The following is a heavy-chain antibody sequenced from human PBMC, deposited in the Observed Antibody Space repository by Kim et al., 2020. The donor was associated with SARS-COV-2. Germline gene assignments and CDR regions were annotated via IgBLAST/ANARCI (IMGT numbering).Heavy chain of an antibody. CDR1: GFTFSSYA. D-gene: IGHD2-15*01. V-gene: IGHV3-23*01. CDR2: ISGSGDST. J-gene: IGHJ4*02. CDR3: AKDRSSGGSGYNY. Sequence: GGSLRLSCAVSGFTFSSYAMTWVRQAPGKGLEWVSVISGSGDSTDYADSVKGRFTISRDNSKNTLYLQMNSRRAEDTAVYYCAKDRSSGGSGYNYWGQGT.